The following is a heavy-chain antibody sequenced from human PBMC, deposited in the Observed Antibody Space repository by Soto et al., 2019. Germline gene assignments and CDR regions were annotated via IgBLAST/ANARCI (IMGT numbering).Heavy chain of an antibody. CDR2: VYFSGST. Sequence: QLQLQESGPGLVEPSETLSLTCSVSGVSISNTSYYWGWIRQPPGKGLEWVGTVYFSGSTFYNPSLKIRVTISLDTSKNQFSLRLSSVTAADTAVYYCARHGSYWGQGTLVTVSS. CDR1: GVSISNTSYY. CDR3: ARHGSY. J-gene: IGHJ4*02. V-gene: IGHV4-39*01.